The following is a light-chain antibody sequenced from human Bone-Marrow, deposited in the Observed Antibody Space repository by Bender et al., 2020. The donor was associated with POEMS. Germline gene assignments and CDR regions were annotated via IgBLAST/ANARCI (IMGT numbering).Light chain of an antibody. CDR3: SSYASGNTVV. J-gene: IGLJ2*01. CDR1: SSDIGGYNY. Sequence: QSALAQPASVSGSPGQSITISCTGTSSDIGGYNYVSWYQQQPGRAPKLVIYDVSYRPAGFSTRFSGSKSGNPASLTISGLQAEDEGDYYCSSYASGNTVVFGGGTRVTVL. V-gene: IGLV2-14*03. CDR2: DVS.